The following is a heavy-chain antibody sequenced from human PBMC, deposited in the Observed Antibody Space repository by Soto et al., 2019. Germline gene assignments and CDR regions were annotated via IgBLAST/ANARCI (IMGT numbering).Heavy chain of an antibody. CDR3: AKPHPPLGDYYYGMDV. Sequence: PGGSLRLSCAASGFTFSSYAMSWVRQAPGKGLEWVSAISGSGGSTYYADSVKGRFTISRDNSKNTLYLQMNSLRAEDTAVYYCAKPHPPLGDYYYGMDVWGQGTTVTVSS. V-gene: IGHV3-23*01. CDR2: ISGSGGST. J-gene: IGHJ6*02. CDR1: GFTFSSYA.